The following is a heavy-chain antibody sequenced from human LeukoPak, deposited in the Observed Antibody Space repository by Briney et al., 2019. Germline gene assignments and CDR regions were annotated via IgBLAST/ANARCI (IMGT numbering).Heavy chain of an antibody. Sequence: PSETLSLTCTVSGGSISSSSYYWGWIRQPPGKGLEWIGSIYYSGSTYYNPSLKSRVTISVDTSKNQFSLKLSSVTAADTAVYYCARHGGGQWLPTVGYYFDYWGQGTLVTVSS. CDR2: IYYSGST. CDR1: GGSISSSSYY. D-gene: IGHD6-19*01. CDR3: ARHGGGQWLPTVGYYFDY. J-gene: IGHJ4*02. V-gene: IGHV4-39*01.